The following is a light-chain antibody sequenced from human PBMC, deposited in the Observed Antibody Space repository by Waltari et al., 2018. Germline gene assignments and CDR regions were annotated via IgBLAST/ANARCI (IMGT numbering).Light chain of an antibody. CDR3: QSYDSSLSGSRV. CDR2: GNS. V-gene: IGLV1-40*01. Sequence: QSVLTQPPSVSGAPGQRVTISCTGSSSNIGAGYDVHWYQQLPGTAPKRLLYGNSNRPSGVPDLFSSSKSGTSASLAITGLQAEDEADYYGQSYDSSLSGSRVFGTGTKVTVL. CDR1: SSNIGAGYD. J-gene: IGLJ1*01.